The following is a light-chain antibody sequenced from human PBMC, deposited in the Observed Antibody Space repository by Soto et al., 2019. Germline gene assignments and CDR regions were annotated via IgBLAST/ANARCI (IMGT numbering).Light chain of an antibody. Sequence: QAVVTQPPSVSGAPGQGVTISCTGSTSNIGSGYDVHWYQQVPGLAPKLLIYANINRPSGVHDRFSGSKSGTSASLAITGLQAEDSADYYCQSYDNSLSGWVFGGGTKVTVL. CDR3: QSYDNSLSGWV. V-gene: IGLV1-40*01. CDR2: ANI. CDR1: TSNIGSGYD. J-gene: IGLJ2*01.